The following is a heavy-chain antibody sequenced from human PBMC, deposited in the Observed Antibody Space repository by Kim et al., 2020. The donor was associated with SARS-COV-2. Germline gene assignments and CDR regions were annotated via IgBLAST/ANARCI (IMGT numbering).Heavy chain of an antibody. J-gene: IGHJ1*01. CDR2: IYSGGST. V-gene: IGHV3-53*01. CDR1: GFTVSSNY. CDR3: ARDVPMIEYFQH. Sequence: GGSLRLSCAASGFTVSSNYMSWVRQAPGKGLEWVSVIYSGGSTYYADSVKGRFTISRDNSKNTLYLQMNSLRAEDTAVYYCARDVPMIEYFQHWGQGTLVTVSS. D-gene: IGHD3-22*01.